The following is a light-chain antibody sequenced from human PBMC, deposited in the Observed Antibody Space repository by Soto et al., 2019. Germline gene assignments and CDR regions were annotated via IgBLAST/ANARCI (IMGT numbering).Light chain of an antibody. V-gene: IGKV1-8*01. CDR2: ATS. J-gene: IGKJ5*01. Sequence: AIRMTQSPSSFSASTGDRVTITCRASQGISSYLAWYQQKPGKAPKRLIYATSTLQSVFPSRFSGSGSGTDFTLNISCLKSEDFATYDCQQYYIYPITFGQGTRLEIK. CDR3: QQYYIYPIT. CDR1: QGISSY.